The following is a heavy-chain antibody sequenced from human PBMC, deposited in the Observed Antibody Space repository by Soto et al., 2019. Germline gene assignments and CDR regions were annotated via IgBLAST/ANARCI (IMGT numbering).Heavy chain of an antibody. Sequence: GGSLRLSCAASGFIFKMYWMHWVRQTPGKGLVWISRIYNDGSYTDYADSVRGRFTISRDNVNDTLYLQMNNLRAEDSGLYYCTRGPRPISTGTGAYWGQGTQVTVSS. D-gene: IGHD3-10*01. J-gene: IGHJ4*02. CDR3: TRGPRPISTGTGAY. CDR2: IYNDGSYT. CDR1: GFIFKMYW. V-gene: IGHV3-74*01.